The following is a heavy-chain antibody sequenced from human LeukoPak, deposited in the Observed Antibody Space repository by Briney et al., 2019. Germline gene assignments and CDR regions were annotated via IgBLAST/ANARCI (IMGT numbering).Heavy chain of an antibody. V-gene: IGHV4-39*01. D-gene: IGHD5-24*01. J-gene: IGHJ3*02. CDR2: VYYSGDT. Sequence: SETLSLTCTLSGGSITTGNDYWGWVRQPPGKGLEWIGSVYYSGDTYYNPSLKSRVTISVDTSKNQFSLRLRSVTAADTAVYYCAREDGYNMDDAFDIRGQGTMVSVSS. CDR3: AREDGYNMDDAFDI. CDR1: GGSITTGNDY.